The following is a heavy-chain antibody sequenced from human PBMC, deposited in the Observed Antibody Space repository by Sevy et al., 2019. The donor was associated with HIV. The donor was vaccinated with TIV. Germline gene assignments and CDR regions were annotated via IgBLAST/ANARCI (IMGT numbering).Heavy chain of an antibody. CDR3: ARGGKDIVVVVAATADY. D-gene: IGHD2-15*01. V-gene: IGHV3-48*02. J-gene: IGHJ4*02. CDR2: ISSSSSTI. CDR1: GFTFSSYS. Sequence: GGSLRLSCAASGFTFSSYSMNWVRQAPGKGLEWVSYISSSSSTIYYAVSVKGRFTISRDNAKNSLYLQMNSLRDEDTAVYYCARGGKDIVVVVAATADYWGQGTLVTVSS.